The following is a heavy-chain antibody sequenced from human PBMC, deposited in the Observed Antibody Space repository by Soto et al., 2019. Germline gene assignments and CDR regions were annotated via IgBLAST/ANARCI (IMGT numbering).Heavy chain of an antibody. CDR3: AKSHIVVVVAATPSFDY. J-gene: IGHJ4*02. D-gene: IGHD2-15*01. V-gene: IGHV4-39*01. CDR1: GGSISSSSYY. Sequence: QLQLQESGPGLVKPSETLSLTCTVSGGSISSSSYYWGWIRQPPGKGLEWIGSIYYSGSTYYNPSLKSRVTISVDTSKNQFSLKLSSLTAADTAVYYCAKSHIVVVVAATPSFDYWGQGTLVTVSS. CDR2: IYYSGST.